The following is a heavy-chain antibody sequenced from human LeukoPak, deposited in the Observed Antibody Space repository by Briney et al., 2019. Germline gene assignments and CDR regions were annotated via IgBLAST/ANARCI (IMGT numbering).Heavy chain of an antibody. J-gene: IGHJ5*02. D-gene: IGHD3-10*01. CDR1: GFTVSSVY. CDR3: APGPGFGELSENWFDP. CDR2: IYSGGST. Sequence: PGGSLRLSCAASGFTVSSVYMTWVRQAPGKGLEWVSVIYSGGSTYCADSVKGRFTISRDNSKNTLYPQVNSLRAEDTAVYYCAPGPGFGELSENWFDPWGQGTLVTVSS. V-gene: IGHV3-53*01.